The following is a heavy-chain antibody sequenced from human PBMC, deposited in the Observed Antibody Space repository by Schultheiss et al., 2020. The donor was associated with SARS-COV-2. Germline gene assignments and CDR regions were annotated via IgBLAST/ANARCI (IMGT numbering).Heavy chain of an antibody. J-gene: IGHJ6*03. D-gene: IGHD3-3*01. V-gene: IGHV4-34*01. CDR1: GGSFSGYY. CDR3: ARVPQGGITIFGVVYYYYYMDV. Sequence: SETLSLTCAVYGGSFSGYYWSWIRQPPGKGLEWIGEINHSGSTNYNPSLKSRVTISVDTSKNQFSLKLSSVTAADTAVYYCARVPQGGITIFGVVYYYYYMDVWGKGTTVTVSS. CDR2: INHSGST.